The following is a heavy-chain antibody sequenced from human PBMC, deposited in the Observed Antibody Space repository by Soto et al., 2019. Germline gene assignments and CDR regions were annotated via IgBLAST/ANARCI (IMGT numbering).Heavy chain of an antibody. CDR3: ARDPVIGNGGMDV. CDR2: IIPIFGTA. CDR1: GGTFSSYA. V-gene: IGHV1-69*12. Sequence: QVQLVQSGAEVKKPGSSVKVSCKASGGTFSSYAISWVRQAPGQGLEWMGGIIPIFGTANYAQKFQGRVTITADESPGTAYMELSSLRAGDTAVYYCARDPVIGNGGMDVWGRGTTGTVSS. J-gene: IGHJ6*02. D-gene: IGHD3-16*01.